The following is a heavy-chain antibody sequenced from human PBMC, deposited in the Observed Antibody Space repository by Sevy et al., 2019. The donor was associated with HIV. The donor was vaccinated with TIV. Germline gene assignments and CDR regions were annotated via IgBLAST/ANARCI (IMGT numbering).Heavy chain of an antibody. D-gene: IGHD6-13*01. CDR3: TRWKAAQSIFDY. CDR2: LKSNVFGGTV. V-gene: IGHV3-49*04. Sequence: GGSLRLSCTASGFTFGDYCMSWVRQAPGKGLEWVAFLKSNVFGGTVDHAASVKGRFIISRDDSKSLVYLQMNDLKTEDTCVYYCTRWKAAQSIFDYWGQGALVTVSS. J-gene: IGHJ4*02. CDR1: GFTFGDYC.